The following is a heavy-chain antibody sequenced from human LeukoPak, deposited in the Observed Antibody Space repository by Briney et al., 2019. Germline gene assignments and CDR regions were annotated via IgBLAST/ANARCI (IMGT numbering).Heavy chain of an antibody. CDR1: GGSISSYY. V-gene: IGHV4-59*01. CDR3: ARATDYYDSSGYYGSAFDI. CDR2: IYYSGST. Sequence: PSETLSLTCTVSGGSISSYYWSWIRQPPGKGLEWIGYIYYSGSTNYNPSLKSRVTISVDTSKNQFSLKLSSVTAADTAVYYCARATDYYDSSGYYGSAFDIWGQGTMVTVSS. J-gene: IGHJ3*02. D-gene: IGHD3-22*01.